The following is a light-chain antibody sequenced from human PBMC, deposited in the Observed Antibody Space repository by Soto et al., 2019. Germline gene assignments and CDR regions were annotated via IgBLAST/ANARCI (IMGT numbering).Light chain of an antibody. V-gene: IGKV3-15*01. J-gene: IGKJ1*01. CDR2: DAS. CDR1: QSVSSK. CDR3: QQFNNWPRT. Sequence: EIAMTQSPATLSVSPGERATLSCRASQSVSSKLAWYQQKPGQAPRPLIYDASTRATGIPARFSGSGSGTEFTLTISSLQSEDFAVYYCQQFNNWPRTFGQGTKVDNK.